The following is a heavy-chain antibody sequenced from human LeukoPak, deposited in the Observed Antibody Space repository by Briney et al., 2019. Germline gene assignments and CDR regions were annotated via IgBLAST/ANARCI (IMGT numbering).Heavy chain of an antibody. CDR2: INHSGST. D-gene: IGHD2-2*01. V-gene: IGHV4-34*01. Sequence: SETLYLTCAVYGGSFSGYYWSWIRQPPGKGLEWIGEINHSGSTNYNPSLKSRVTISVDTSKNQFSLKLSSVTAADTAVYYCARAVVPAAYYYYYMDVWGKGTTVTVSS. CDR3: ARAVVPAAYYYYYMDV. J-gene: IGHJ6*03. CDR1: GGSFSGYY.